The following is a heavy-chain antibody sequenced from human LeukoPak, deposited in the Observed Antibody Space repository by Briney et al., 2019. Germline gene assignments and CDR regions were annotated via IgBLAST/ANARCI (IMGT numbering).Heavy chain of an antibody. CDR3: ARDHQWSFDS. Sequence: GGSLRLSCAASGFTFSTYTMNWVRQAPGKGLEWISYIGWSDSAIFYADSVKGRFTISRDSAKNSQFLQMNSLSDEDTAVYYCARDHQWSFDSWGQGTLVTVSS. V-gene: IGHV3-48*02. CDR1: GFTFSTYT. J-gene: IGHJ4*02. CDR2: IGWSDSAI. D-gene: IGHD2-15*01.